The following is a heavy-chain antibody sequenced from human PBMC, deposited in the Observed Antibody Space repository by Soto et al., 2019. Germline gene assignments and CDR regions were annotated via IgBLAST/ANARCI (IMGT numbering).Heavy chain of an antibody. CDR1: GFTFSDSW. CDR3: VRDRRLRGHPVES. CDR2: ISFDGTAT. D-gene: IGHD2-21*02. J-gene: IGHJ3*02. V-gene: IGHV3-74*03. Sequence: EVQLVESGGGLVQPEGSLRLSCVASGFTFSDSWMHWVRQAPGKGLMWVSRISFDGTATTSADSVRGRFSISRDNAKNTLFLQMNHLRADDTAMYYCVRDRRLRGHPVESWGQGTFVTVSS.